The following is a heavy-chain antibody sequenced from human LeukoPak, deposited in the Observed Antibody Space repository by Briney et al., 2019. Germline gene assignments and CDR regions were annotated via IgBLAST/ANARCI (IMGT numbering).Heavy chain of an antibody. CDR2: IRSKAKSYAT. CDR1: GFNFSGSG. D-gene: IGHD4-17*01. Sequence: PGGSLRLSCAASGFNFSGSGMHWVRQASGKGLEWVGRIRSKAKSYATAYAASVKGRFTISRDDSKDTAYLQMHSLKSEDTAMYYCTGLDYGDSGGQGTLVTVSS. CDR3: TGLDYGDS. V-gene: IGHV3-73*01. J-gene: IGHJ4*02.